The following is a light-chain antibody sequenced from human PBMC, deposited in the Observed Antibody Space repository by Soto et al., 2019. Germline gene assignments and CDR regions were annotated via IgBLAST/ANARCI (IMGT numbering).Light chain of an antibody. J-gene: IGLJ2*01. CDR1: SSDVGGYNF. Sequence: QSVLTQPASVSGSRGQSITISCTGTSSDVGGYNFVSWYQQHPGKAPKFIIYDVRNRPSGVSNRFSGSRSGNTASLTISGLQAEDEADYYCSSYTSSSTVIFGGGTKLTVL. CDR2: DVR. CDR3: SSYTSSSTVI. V-gene: IGLV2-14*03.